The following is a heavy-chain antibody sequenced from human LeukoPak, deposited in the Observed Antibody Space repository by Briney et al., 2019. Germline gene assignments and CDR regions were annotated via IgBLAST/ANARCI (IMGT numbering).Heavy chain of an antibody. Sequence: GASVKVSCKASGYTLTSHHMHWVRQAPGQGPEWVGIINPIDGSTSYPQRVKGRVTMTRDTSTSTVNMELSSLRSEDTAVYYCARASTPYYYDSSGYRYWYFDLWGRGTLVTVSS. CDR1: GYTLTSHH. CDR3: ARASTPYYYDSSGYRYWYFDL. J-gene: IGHJ2*01. CDR2: INPIDGST. D-gene: IGHD3-22*01. V-gene: IGHV1-46*01.